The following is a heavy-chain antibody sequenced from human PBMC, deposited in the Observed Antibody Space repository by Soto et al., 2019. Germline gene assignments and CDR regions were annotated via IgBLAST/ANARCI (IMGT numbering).Heavy chain of an antibody. CDR1: GGSFSGYY. J-gene: IGHJ4*02. V-gene: IGHV4-34*01. CDR3: ARGVASVVTSYFDY. CDR2: INHSGGT. D-gene: IGHD2-21*02. Sequence: QVQLQQWGAGLLKPSETLSLTCAVYGGSFSGYYWSWIRQPPGKGLEWIGKINHSGGTNYNPSLKSRVTISVDTSKNQFSLKLSAVTAADTAVYYCARGVASVVTSYFDYWGQGTLVTVSS.